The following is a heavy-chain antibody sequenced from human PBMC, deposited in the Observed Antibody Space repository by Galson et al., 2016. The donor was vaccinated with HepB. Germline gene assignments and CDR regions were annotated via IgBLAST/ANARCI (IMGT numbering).Heavy chain of an antibody. CDR3: ARDEIIGTTGDY. Sequence: SLRLSCAVSGFTVSNNYMSWVRQPPGKGLEWVSLIYSVGSTHYADSVKGRFTISRDSSKNTLYLQMNSLRAEDTAAYYCARDEIIGTTGDYWGQGTLVTVSS. J-gene: IGHJ4*02. CDR2: IYSVGST. CDR1: GFTVSNNY. V-gene: IGHV3-53*01. D-gene: IGHD1-7*01.